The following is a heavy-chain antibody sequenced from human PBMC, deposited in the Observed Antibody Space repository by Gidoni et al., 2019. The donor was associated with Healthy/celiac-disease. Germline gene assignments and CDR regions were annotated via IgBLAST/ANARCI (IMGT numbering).Heavy chain of an antibody. D-gene: IGHD3-3*01. J-gene: IGHJ4*02. CDR3: ARILRGDDFWSGYLGPIHY. Sequence: QITLKESGPTLVKPTQTLTLTCTFSGFSLSTSGVGVGWIRQPPGKALEWLALIYWNDDKRYSPSLKSRLTITKDTSKNQVVLTMTNMDPVDTATYYCARILRGDDFWSGYLGPIHYWGQGTLVTVSS. CDR2: IYWNDDK. V-gene: IGHV2-5*01. CDR1: GFSLSTSGVG.